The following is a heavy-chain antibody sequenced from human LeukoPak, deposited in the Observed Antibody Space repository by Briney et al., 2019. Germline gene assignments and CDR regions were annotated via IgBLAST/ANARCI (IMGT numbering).Heavy chain of an antibody. D-gene: IGHD6-19*01. CDR3: TTQPWQVDY. CDR2: ISSSGSTI. CDR1: GFTFSSYE. J-gene: IGHJ4*02. Sequence: PGGSLRLSCAASGFTFSSYEMNWVRQAPGKGLEWVSYISSSGSTIYYADSVKGRFTISRDNAKNTLYLQMNSLKTEDTAVYYCTTQPWQVDYWGQGTLVTVSS. V-gene: IGHV3-48*03.